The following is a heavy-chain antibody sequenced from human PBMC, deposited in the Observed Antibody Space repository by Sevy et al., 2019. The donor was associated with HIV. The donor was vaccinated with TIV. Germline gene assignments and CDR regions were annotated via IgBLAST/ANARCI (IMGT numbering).Heavy chain of an antibody. CDR1: GLVFSDFA. V-gene: IGHV3-30*18. CDR2: ISYDGSNQ. CDR3: AKDFHVFGSPSVYYFDF. Sequence: GGYLRLSCAASGLVFSDFAMHWVRQAPGKGLEWVALISYDGSNQYYAESVKGRFTISRDNSKRTLYLQMNSLRTEDTAIYYCAKDFHVFGSPSVYYFDFWGQGTLVTVSS. D-gene: IGHD3-10*01. J-gene: IGHJ4*02.